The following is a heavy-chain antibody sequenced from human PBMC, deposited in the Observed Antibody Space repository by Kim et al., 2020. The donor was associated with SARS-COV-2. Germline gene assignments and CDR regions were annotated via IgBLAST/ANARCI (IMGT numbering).Heavy chain of an antibody. D-gene: IGHD6-19*01. V-gene: IGHV4-34*01. CDR3: ARDQAGL. Sequence: HSGTTNSNPSLKSRATISVDTSKNQFSLKLSSVTAADTGVYYCARDQAGLWGQGTLVTVSS. J-gene: IGHJ4*02. CDR2: HSGTT.